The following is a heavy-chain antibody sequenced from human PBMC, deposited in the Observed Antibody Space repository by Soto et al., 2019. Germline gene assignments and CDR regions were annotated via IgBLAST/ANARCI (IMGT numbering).Heavy chain of an antibody. D-gene: IGHD5-18*01. Sequence: QVQLQESGPGLVKPSQTLSPTCTVSGGSISSGDYYWSWIRQPPGMGLEWIGYIYYSGSTYYNPSLKSRVTISVDTSKNQVSLKLSSVTAADTAVYYCASTSYGYTFYDYWGQGTLVTVSS. CDR1: GGSISSGDYY. V-gene: IGHV4-30-4*01. CDR3: ASTSYGYTFYDY. CDR2: IYYSGST. J-gene: IGHJ4*02.